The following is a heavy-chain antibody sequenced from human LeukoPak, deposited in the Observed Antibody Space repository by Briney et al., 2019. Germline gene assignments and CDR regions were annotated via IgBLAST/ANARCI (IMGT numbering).Heavy chain of an antibody. Sequence: GGSLRLSCAASGFTVSSNYMSWVRQAPGKRLEWVSVIYSGGSTYYADSVKGRFTISRDNPKNTLYLQMNSLRAEDTAVYYCARSLMVRGGTYYFDYWGQGTLVTVSS. CDR3: ARSLMVRGGTYYFDY. D-gene: IGHD3-10*01. V-gene: IGHV3-66*01. CDR2: IYSGGST. J-gene: IGHJ4*02. CDR1: GFTVSSNY.